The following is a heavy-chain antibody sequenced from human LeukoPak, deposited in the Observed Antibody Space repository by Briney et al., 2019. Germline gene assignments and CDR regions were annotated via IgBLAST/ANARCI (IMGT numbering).Heavy chain of an antibody. J-gene: IGHJ4*02. V-gene: IGHV4-39*07. D-gene: IGHD5-24*01. Sequence: GSLRLSCAASGFTFSSYWMSWVRQAPGKGLEWIGSIYYSGSTYYNPSLKSRVTISVDTSKNQFSLKLSSVTAADTAVYYCARVEMATEDASRWGQGTLVTVSS. CDR1: GFTFSSYW. CDR3: ARVEMATEDASR. CDR2: IYYSGST.